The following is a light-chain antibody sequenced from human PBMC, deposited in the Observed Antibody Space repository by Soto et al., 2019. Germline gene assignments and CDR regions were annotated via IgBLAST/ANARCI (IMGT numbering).Light chain of an antibody. V-gene: IGKV2-28*01. CDR1: QSLLQSNGYNY. Sequence: DIVMTQSPLSLPVTPGEPASISCRSSQSLLQSNGYNYLDWYRQKPGQSPQLLIYLGSDRASGVPDRFSGIGSGTDFTLKISRVEAEDVGVYYCMQALQIPPTFGQGTRLAIK. J-gene: IGKJ5*01. CDR2: LGS. CDR3: MQALQIPPT.